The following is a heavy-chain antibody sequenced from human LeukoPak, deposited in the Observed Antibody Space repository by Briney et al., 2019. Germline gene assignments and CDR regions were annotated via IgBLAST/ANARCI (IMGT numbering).Heavy chain of an antibody. D-gene: IGHD3-10*01. CDR3: AKDGYYGSGSYQDY. CDR2: ISGSGGST. Sequence: PGGSLRPSCAASGFTFSSYAMSWVRQAPGKGLEWVSAISGSGGSTYYADSVKGRFTISRDNSKNTLYLQMNSLRAEDTAVYYCAKDGYYGSGSYQDYWGQGTLVTVSS. V-gene: IGHV3-23*01. CDR1: GFTFSSYA. J-gene: IGHJ4*02.